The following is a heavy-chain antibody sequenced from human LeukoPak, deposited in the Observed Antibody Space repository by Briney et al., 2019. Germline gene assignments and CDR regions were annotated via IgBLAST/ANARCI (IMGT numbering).Heavy chain of an antibody. Sequence: PSETLSLTCTVSGGSISSYYWSWIRQPPGEGLEWIGYIYYSGSTNYNPSLKSRVTISVDTSKNQFSLKLSSVTAADTAVYYCARLTVAPDAFDIWGQGTMVTVSS. D-gene: IGHD4-23*01. CDR3: ARLTVAPDAFDI. J-gene: IGHJ3*02. V-gene: IGHV4-59*01. CDR2: IYYSGST. CDR1: GGSISSYY.